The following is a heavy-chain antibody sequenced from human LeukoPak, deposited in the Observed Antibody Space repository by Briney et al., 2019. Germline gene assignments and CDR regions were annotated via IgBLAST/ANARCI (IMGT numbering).Heavy chain of an antibody. CDR1: GFTFSGFW. J-gene: IGHJ2*01. CDR3: AVSIWIRP. CDR2: ISIDGSDA. D-gene: IGHD5-18*01. Sequence: GGSLRLSCAASGFTFSGFWMHWVRQAPGKGLGWVSSISIDGSDATYADSVKGRFTISRDNAKNTLHLQMDSLTVEDTAVYYCAVSIWIRPGGRGTRVSVSS. V-gene: IGHV3-74*01.